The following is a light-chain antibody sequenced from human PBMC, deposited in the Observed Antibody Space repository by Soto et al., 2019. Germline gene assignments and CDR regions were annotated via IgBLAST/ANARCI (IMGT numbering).Light chain of an antibody. J-gene: IGKJ4*01. Sequence: DIQITPSPSSLSASVGEGGTITCQASQDIRNYVNWYQQKPGKAPKLLIYDASDLETGVPSRFSGSGSGTYFSFTISSLQPEDIATYYCQQYDNFPLTFGGGTKVDIK. CDR2: DAS. CDR3: QQYDNFPLT. CDR1: QDIRNY. V-gene: IGKV1-33*01.